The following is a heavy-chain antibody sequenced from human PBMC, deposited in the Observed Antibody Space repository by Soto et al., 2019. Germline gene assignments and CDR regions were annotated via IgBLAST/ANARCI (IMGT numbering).Heavy chain of an antibody. CDR1: GFTFTNAW. Sequence: MRLSCAAFGFTFTNAWMSWVRQGPGKGLEWVGRIKSKADGGTADYAAPVKGRFTISRDESKFTLYLQVNSLGTEDTAVYYCTSSANYYDTNLYRGYFDLWGRGALVTVSS. D-gene: IGHD3-9*01. V-gene: IGHV3-15*01. CDR2: IKSKADGGTA. J-gene: IGHJ2*01. CDR3: TSSANYYDTNLYRGYFDL.